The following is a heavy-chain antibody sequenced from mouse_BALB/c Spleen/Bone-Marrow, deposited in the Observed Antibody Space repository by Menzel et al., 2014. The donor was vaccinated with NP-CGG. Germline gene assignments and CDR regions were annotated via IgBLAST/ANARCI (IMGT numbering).Heavy chain of an antibody. J-gene: IGHJ3*01. Sequence: EVKLVESGGGLVKPGGSLKLSCAASGFSFSSYAMSWVRQTPEKRLEWVATISSGGSYTYYPDSVKGRFTISRDNAKNTLYLQMSSLRSEDTAMYYCLKQRHDNYRGFAYWAQGTLVTVSA. CDR3: LKQRHDNYRGFAY. CDR2: ISSGGSYT. CDR1: GFSFSSYA. V-gene: IGHV5-9-3*01. D-gene: IGHD2-1*01.